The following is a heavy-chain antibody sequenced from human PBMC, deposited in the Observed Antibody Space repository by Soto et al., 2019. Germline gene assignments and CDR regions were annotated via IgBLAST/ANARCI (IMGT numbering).Heavy chain of an antibody. Sequence: SETLSLTCTVSGGSISSSSYYWGWIRQPPGKGLECIGSIYYSGSTYYNPSLKSRVTISVDTSKNQFSLKLSSVTAADTAVYYCARQIVDTETYYYCGQRTLVTVSA. CDR3: ARQIVDTETYYY. D-gene: IGHD5-12*01. CDR2: IYYSGST. CDR1: GGSISSSSYY. V-gene: IGHV4-39*01. J-gene: IGHJ4*02.